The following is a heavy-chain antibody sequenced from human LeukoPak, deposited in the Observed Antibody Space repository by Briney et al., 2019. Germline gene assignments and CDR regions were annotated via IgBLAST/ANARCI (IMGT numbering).Heavy chain of an antibody. CDR3: ARVGQPYAYYYYYMDV. D-gene: IGHD2-2*01. J-gene: IGHJ6*03. CDR2: IYYSGST. CDR1: GGSISSSSYY. Sequence: PSQTLSLTCTVSGGSISSSSYYWGWIRQPPGKGLEWIGSIYYSGSTYYNPSLKSRVTISVDASKNQFSLKLSSVTAADTAVYYCARVGQPYAYYYYYMDVWGKGTTVTVSS. V-gene: IGHV4-39*07.